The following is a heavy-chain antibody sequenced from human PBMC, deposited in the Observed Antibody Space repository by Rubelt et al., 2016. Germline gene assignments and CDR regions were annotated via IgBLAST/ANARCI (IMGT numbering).Heavy chain of an antibody. V-gene: IGHV4-39*01. CDR3: VRHPARSSGGKGFDV. D-gene: IGHD2-15*01. CDR1: NDRILTNSYY. CDR2: VYYTGST. Sequence: QLRLQESGPGVVKPSETLSLRCPVHNDRILTNSYYWAWVRQPPGKELEWIGSVYYTGSTFYNPSLKSRVTISVATSKNQLCLSLGSVTAADTAVYYCVRHPARSSGGKGFDVWGQGTMVAVSS. J-gene: IGHJ3*01.